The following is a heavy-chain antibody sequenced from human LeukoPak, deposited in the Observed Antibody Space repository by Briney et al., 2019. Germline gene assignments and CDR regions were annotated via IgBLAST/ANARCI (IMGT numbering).Heavy chain of an antibody. D-gene: IGHD2-2*01. Sequence: SETLSLTCTVSGGSISSYYWSWIRQPPGKGLEWIGYIYYSGSTNYNPSLKSRVTISVDTSKNQFSLKLSSVTAEDTAVYYCAKDPGKVIPAPGAMDVWGQGTTVTVSS. CDR3: AKDPGKVIPAPGAMDV. CDR2: IYYSGST. V-gene: IGHV4-59*01. J-gene: IGHJ6*02. CDR1: GGSISSYY.